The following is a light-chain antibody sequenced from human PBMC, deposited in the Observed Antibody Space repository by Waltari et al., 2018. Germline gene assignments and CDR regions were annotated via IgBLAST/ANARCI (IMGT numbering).Light chain of an antibody. CDR1: QSVSSNY. V-gene: IGKV3-20*01. Sequence: CRARQSVSSNYLAWYQQKPTQAPRLLIYGASSRATGIPDRFNGSGSGTDFTLTISRLEPEDFAVYYCQQYGSSPLTFGGGTKVEIK. J-gene: IGKJ4*01. CDR3: QQYGSSPLT. CDR2: GAS.